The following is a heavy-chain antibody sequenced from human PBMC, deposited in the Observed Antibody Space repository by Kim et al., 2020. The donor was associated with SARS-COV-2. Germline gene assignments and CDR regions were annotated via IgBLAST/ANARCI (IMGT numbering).Heavy chain of an antibody. CDR2: IYYSGST. Sequence: SETLSLTCTVSGGSISSSSYYWGWIRQPPGKGLEWIGSIYYSGSTYYNPSLKSRVTISVDTSKNQFSLKLSSVTAADTAVYYCARLTETVVMDVWGKGTT. D-gene: IGHD2-15*01. CDR1: GGSISSSSYY. CDR3: ARLTETVVMDV. V-gene: IGHV4-39*01. J-gene: IGHJ6*04.